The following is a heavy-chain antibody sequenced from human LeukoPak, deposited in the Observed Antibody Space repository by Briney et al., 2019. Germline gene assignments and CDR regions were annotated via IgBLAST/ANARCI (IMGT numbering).Heavy chain of an antibody. CDR2: INPNSGGT. CDR3: ARARGDYGMSVDYFDY. D-gene: IGHD4-17*01. Sequence: ASVKVSCKASGYTFTGYYMHWVRQAPGQGLEWMGWINPNSGGTNYAQKFQGRVTMTRDTSISTAYMELSRLRSDDTAVYYCARARGDYGMSVDYFDYWGQGTLVTVSS. V-gene: IGHV1-2*02. CDR1: GYTFTGYY. J-gene: IGHJ4*02.